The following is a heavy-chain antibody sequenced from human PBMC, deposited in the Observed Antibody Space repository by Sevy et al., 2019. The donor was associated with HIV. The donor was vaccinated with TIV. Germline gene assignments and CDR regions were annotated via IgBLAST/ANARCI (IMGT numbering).Heavy chain of an antibody. CDR2: INPNSGGT. CDR1: GYIFIDYY. V-gene: IGHV1-2*06. CDR3: VRVSFRNYFDH. Sequence: ASVKVSCKASGYIFIDYYMHWVRQAPGQGLEWMGRINPNSGGTNYTQKFQGRVTMTRDTSITTVYMELSSLGSDDTAVYYCVRVSFRNYFDHWGQGTLVTVSS. J-gene: IGHJ4*02.